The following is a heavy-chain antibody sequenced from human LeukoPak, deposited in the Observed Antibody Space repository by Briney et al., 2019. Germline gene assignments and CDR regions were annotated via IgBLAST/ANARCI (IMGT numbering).Heavy chain of an antibody. J-gene: IGHJ4*02. CDR1: GYSFTSYW. D-gene: IGHD3-10*01. CDR3: ASGSGIYSPDY. Sequence: GESLRISCKGSGYSFTSYWVTWVRQMPGKGLEWMGRIDPSDSYTNYSPSFQGHVTISADKSISTAYLQWNSLKASDTAMYYCASGSGIYSPDYWGQGTLVTVSS. V-gene: IGHV5-10-1*01. CDR2: IDPSDSYT.